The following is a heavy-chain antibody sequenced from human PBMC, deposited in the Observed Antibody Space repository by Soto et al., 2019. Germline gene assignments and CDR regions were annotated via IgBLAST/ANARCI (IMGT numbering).Heavy chain of an antibody. CDR2: ISAYNGNT. J-gene: IGHJ4*02. V-gene: IGHV1-18*01. D-gene: IGHD2-21*02. CDR1: GYTFTSYG. Sequence: QVQLVQSGAEVKKPGASVKVSCKASGYTFTSYGISWVRQAPGQGLEWMGWISAYNGNTNYAQKLQGRGTMTTDTSTSTAYMELRSLRSDDTAVYYCSRDWGLANIVVVAAMGDYWGQGPLVTVSS. CDR3: SRDWGLANIVVVAAMGDY.